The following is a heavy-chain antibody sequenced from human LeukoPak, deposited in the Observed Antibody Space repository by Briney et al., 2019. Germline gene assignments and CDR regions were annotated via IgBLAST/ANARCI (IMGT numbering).Heavy chain of an antibody. Sequence: GGSLRLSCAASGFTFSSYAMSWVRQAPGKGLEWVSAISGSGGITSYADSVKGRFTISRDDSKNTAYLQMNSLKTEDTAVYYCTRPSMVRGVIIAVYWGQGTLVTVSS. CDR1: GFTFSSYA. CDR2: ISGSGGIT. J-gene: IGHJ4*02. CDR3: TRPSMVRGVIIAVY. D-gene: IGHD3-10*01. V-gene: IGHV3-23*01.